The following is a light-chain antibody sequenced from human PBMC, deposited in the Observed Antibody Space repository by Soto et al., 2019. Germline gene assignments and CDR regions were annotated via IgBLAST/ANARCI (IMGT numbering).Light chain of an antibody. CDR2: GAS. Sequence: VITQSPAPLSVSPGERATLSRRARESVSSNLAWYQQRPGQAPRLLIYGASTRATDTPVRFRGSGSGTEFTLTISSLQSEDFAVYYCQQYNNWPPSIIFGQGTRLEI. CDR1: ESVSSN. V-gene: IGKV3-15*01. CDR3: QQYNNWPPSII. J-gene: IGKJ5*01.